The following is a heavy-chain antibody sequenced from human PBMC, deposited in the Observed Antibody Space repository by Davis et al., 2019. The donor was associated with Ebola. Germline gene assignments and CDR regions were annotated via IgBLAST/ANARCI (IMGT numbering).Heavy chain of an antibody. Sequence: GGSLRLSCAASGFTFSDYYMSWMRQTPGKGLEWISYISGTDSTIYYADSVKGRFTISRDNAKNTLYLQMNGLRADDTAVYYCAREGGSYGEAFDIWGQGTLVTVSS. CDR2: ISGTDSTI. V-gene: IGHV3-11*04. CDR3: AREGGSYGEAFDI. J-gene: IGHJ3*02. D-gene: IGHD1-26*01. CDR1: GFTFSDYY.